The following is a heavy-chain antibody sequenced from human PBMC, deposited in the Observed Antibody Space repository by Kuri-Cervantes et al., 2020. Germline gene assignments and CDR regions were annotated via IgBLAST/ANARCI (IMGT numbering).Heavy chain of an antibody. D-gene: IGHD1-14*01. CDR2: ISQSSSTI. J-gene: IGHJ6*02. Sequence: GESLKISCAASGFTFDTYGMNWVRQAPGKGLEWVSYISQSSSTIYYPDSVGGRFTISRDDAKNSLYLQMNSLRAEDTAVYYCARLPPEGPWSYYGMDVWGQGTTVTVSS. CDR1: GFTFDTYG. V-gene: IGHV3-48*01. CDR3: ARLPPEGPWSYYGMDV.